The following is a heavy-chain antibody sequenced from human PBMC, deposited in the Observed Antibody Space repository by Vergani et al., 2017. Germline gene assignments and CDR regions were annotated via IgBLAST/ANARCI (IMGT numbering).Heavy chain of an antibody. CDR2: IYYSGST. J-gene: IGHJ4*02. Sequence: QLQLQESGPGLVKPSETLSLTCTVSGGSISSSSYYWGLIRQPPGKGLEWIGSIYYSGSTYYNPSLKSRVTISVDTSKNQFSLKLSSVTAADTAVYYCEAYSSSWYGLVFDYWGQGTLVTVSS. V-gene: IGHV4-39*01. CDR3: EAYSSSWYGLVFDY. CDR1: GGSISSSSYY. D-gene: IGHD6-13*01.